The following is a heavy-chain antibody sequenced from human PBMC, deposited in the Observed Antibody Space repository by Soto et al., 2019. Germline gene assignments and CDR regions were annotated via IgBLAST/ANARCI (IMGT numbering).Heavy chain of an antibody. CDR2: IYYSGST. CDR3: ARDVAAAGTGWFDP. V-gene: IGHV4-59*01. Sequence: SETLSLTCTVSGGSISTYYWSWIRQPPGKGLEWIGYIYYSGSTNYNPSLKSRVTISVDTSKNQFSLKLSSVTAADTAVYYCARDVAAAGTGWFDPWGQGTLVTVSS. J-gene: IGHJ5*02. CDR1: GGSISTYY. D-gene: IGHD6-13*01.